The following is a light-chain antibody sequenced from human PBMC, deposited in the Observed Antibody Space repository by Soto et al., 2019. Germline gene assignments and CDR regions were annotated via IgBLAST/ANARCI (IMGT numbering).Light chain of an antibody. Sequence: QPVLTQSPSASASPGASVKLTCTLTGGHSSYAIAWHQQQPEKGPRYLMKLNSDGSHDKGDGIPDRFSGSRSGAERYLTISNLQSDDEADHYCQTWATGIQVFGGGTKLTVL. CDR2: LNSDGSH. V-gene: IGLV4-69*01. CDR1: GGHSSYA. J-gene: IGLJ3*02. CDR3: QTWATGIQV.